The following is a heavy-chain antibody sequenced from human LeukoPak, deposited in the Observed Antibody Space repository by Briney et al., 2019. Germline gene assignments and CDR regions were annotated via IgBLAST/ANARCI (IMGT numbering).Heavy chain of an antibody. CDR3: ARGRDYYGSGSTDLDY. J-gene: IGHJ4*02. Sequence: PSQTLSLTCTVSGGSIYSGDYYWSWIRQPPGKGLEWIGYIYYSGSTYYNPSLKSRLTISVDTSKNQFSLELSSVTAADTAMYYCARGRDYYGSGSTDLDYWGQEILVRLL. CDR1: GGSIYSGDYY. CDR2: IYYSGST. D-gene: IGHD3-10*01. V-gene: IGHV4-30-4*01.